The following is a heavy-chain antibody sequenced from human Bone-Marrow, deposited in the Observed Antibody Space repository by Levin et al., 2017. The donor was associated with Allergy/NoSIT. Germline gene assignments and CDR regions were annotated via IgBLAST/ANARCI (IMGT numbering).Heavy chain of an antibody. V-gene: IGHV1-69*08. J-gene: IGHJ1*01. D-gene: IGHD5-18*01. CDR1: GGTFSDYT. CDR2: IIPILDTT. CDR3: ARSREGGYSYGYYFLH. Sequence: KISCKASGGTFSDYTISWARQAPGQGLEWMGRIIPILDTTNYAQRFQGRVTITADKSTSTAYLELSSLRSDDTAVYYCARSREGGYSYGYYFLHWGQGTRVTVSS.